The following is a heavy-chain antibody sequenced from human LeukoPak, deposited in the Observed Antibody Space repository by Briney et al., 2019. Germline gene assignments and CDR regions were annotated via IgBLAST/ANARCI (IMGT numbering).Heavy chain of an antibody. CDR1: GGSISSYY. V-gene: IGHV4-59*01. D-gene: IGHD3-10*01. CDR3: AREVYGYGMDV. Sequence: SETLSLTCTVSGGSISSYYWSWIRQPPGKGLEWIGYIYYSGSTNYNPSLKSRVTISVDTSKNQFSLKLSSVTAADTAVYYCAREVYGYGMDVWGQGTTVTVSS. J-gene: IGHJ6*02. CDR2: IYYSGST.